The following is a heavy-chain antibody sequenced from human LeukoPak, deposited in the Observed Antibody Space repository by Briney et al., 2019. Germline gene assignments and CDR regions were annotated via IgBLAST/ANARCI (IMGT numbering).Heavy chain of an antibody. V-gene: IGHV4-59*01. D-gene: IGHD3-16*01. J-gene: IGHJ4*02. CDR3: AREGGDMIDY. CDR1: GGSISSYY. CDR2: IYYSGST. Sequence: SETLSLTCTVSGGSISSYYWSWIRQPPGKGLEWIGYIYYSGSTNYNPSLKSRVTISVDTSKNQFPLKLSSVTAADTAVYYCAREGGDMIDYWGQGTLVTVSS.